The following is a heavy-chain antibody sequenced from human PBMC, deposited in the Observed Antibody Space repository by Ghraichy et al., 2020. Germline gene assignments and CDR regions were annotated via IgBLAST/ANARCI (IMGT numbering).Heavy chain of an antibody. D-gene: IGHD3-22*01. CDR3: AKERDTSGYYSFRGDYYGMDV. V-gene: IGHV3-30*18. CDR1: GFTFSKYG. J-gene: IGHJ6*02. CDR2: ISYDGSNK. Sequence: GGSLRLSCAASGFTFSKYGMHWVRQAPGQGLEWVAVISYDGSNKFCADSGRFRISRDNSKNTLYLQVNFLRPEDTAVYYFAKERDTSGYYSFRGDYYGMDVWGQGTTVTVSS.